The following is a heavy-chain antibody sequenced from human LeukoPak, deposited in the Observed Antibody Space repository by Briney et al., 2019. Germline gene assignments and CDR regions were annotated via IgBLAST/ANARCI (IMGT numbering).Heavy chain of an antibody. CDR3: ARGAGVTMIVDYFDY. CDR1: VSTLSSYS. V-gene: IGHV3-48*01. CDR2: ISSSSITI. Sequence: GGPLRLSCAASVSTLSSYSMNWVGQAPGKGLEWVSYISSSSITIYYADSVQGRFTNSRDNAKNSLYLQMNSLGGEDTAVYYCARGAGVTMIVDYFDYWGQGALVTVSS. J-gene: IGHJ4*02. D-gene: IGHD3-22*01.